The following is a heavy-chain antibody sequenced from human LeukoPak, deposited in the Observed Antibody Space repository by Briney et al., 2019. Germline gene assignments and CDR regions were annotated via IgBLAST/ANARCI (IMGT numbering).Heavy chain of an antibody. V-gene: IGHV3-30*03. CDR2: ISYDGSNK. CDR3: ARGYSSSSGVDY. D-gene: IGHD6-6*01. J-gene: IGHJ4*02. CDR1: GFTFSSYG. Sequence: GGSLRLSCAASGFTFSSYGMHWVRQAPGKGLEWVAVISYDGSNKYYADSVKGRFTISRDNSKNTLYLQMNSLRAEDTAVYYCARGYSSSSGVDYWGQGTLVTVSS.